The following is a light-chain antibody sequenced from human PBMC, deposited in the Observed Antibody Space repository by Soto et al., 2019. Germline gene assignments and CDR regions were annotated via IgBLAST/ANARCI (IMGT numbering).Light chain of an antibody. CDR1: QSVSTN. CDR2: GAS. CDR3: QQHNNWPLT. Sequence: EIVMTQSPATLSVSPGERATLSCRASQSVSTNLAWYQQKPGQTPRLLIYGASTRATGIPARFSGSGSETEFTLTINSLQSEDFAIYYCQQHNNWPLTFGGGTRVEIK. J-gene: IGKJ4*01. V-gene: IGKV3-15*01.